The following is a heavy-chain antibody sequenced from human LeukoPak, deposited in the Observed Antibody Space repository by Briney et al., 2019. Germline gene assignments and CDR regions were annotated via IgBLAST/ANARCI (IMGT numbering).Heavy chain of an antibody. Sequence: GGSLGLSCAASGFTFSTYWMSWVRQAPGKGLEWVANIKEDESEKYYVDSVKGRFTISRDNAQNSLNLQMNSLRPEDTAMYYCARVRTTGSYYGMDVWGQGTTVTVSS. V-gene: IGHV3-7*01. D-gene: IGHD3-10*01. CDR1: GFTFSTYW. CDR3: ARVRTTGSYYGMDV. J-gene: IGHJ6*02. CDR2: IKEDESEK.